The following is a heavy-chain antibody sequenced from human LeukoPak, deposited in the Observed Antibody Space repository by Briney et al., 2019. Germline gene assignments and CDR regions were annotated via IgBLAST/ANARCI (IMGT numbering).Heavy chain of an antibody. J-gene: IGHJ3*02. V-gene: IGHV3-53*01. CDR1: GFTVSSNY. CDR3: ARTNPGIVVAGSDAFDI. Sequence: GGSLRLSCAASGFTVSSNYMSWVRQAPGKGPVWVSVIYSDDSTYYADSVKGRFTISRDNSKNTLILQMNSLRAEDTAVYYCARTNPGIVVAGSDAFDIWGQGTMVTVSS. D-gene: IGHD6-19*01. CDR2: IYSDDST.